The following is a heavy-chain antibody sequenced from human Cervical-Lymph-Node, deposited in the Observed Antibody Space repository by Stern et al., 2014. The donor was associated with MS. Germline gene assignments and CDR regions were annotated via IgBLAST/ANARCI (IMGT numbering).Heavy chain of an antibody. Sequence: VQLVESGGGVVQPGTSLRLSCVASGFTFSNFGMPWVRQAPGKGLEWVAVISHDGTNRYYADSVKGRFTIARDNSKNTLYLQMNTARVEDTAVYYCANVSGSASHPSEYWGQGTLVIVSS. CDR3: ANVSGSASHPSEY. CDR2: ISHDGTNR. J-gene: IGHJ4*02. CDR1: GFTFSNFG. D-gene: IGHD1-26*01. V-gene: IGHV3-30*18.